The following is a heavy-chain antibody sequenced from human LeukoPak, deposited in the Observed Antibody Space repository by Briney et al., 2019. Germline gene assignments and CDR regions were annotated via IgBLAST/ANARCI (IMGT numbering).Heavy chain of an antibody. J-gene: IGHJ5*02. V-gene: IGHV1-24*01. CDR1: GYTLTELS. CDR3: ATEMGGYDYNWFDP. Sequence: ASVKVSCKVSGYTLTELSMHWVRQAPGKGLEWMGGFDPEDGETIYAQKFQGRVTMTEDTSTDTAYMELSGLRSEDTAVYYCATEMGGYDYNWFDPWGQGTLVTVSS. CDR2: FDPEDGET. D-gene: IGHD5-12*01.